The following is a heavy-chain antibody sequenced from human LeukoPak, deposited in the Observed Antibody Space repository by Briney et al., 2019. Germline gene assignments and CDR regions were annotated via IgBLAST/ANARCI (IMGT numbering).Heavy chain of an antibody. V-gene: IGHV5-51*01. J-gene: IGHJ5*02. CDR2: IYPGDSDT. Sequence: AGESLKISCKGSGYSFTSYWIGWVRQMPGKGLEWMGIIYPGDSDTRYSPSFQGQVTISADKSISTAYLQWSSLKASDTAVYYCARRERGYSGYDLNWFDPWGQGTLVTVSS. CDR3: ARRERGYSGYDLNWFDP. CDR1: GYSFTSYW. D-gene: IGHD5-12*01.